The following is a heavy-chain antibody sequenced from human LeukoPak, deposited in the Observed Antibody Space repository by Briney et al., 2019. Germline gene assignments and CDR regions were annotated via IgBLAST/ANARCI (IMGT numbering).Heavy chain of an antibody. J-gene: IGHJ4*02. CDR1: GFTFSNSA. CDR2: IIFISGRT. V-gene: IGHV1-58*01. D-gene: IGHD1-26*01. CDR3: AAELYSGTYGRCCSFAF. Sequence: SVKVSCKASGFTFSNSALQWVRQPRGQRLEWIGWIIFISGRTHYAQNLQERITITRDMSTNTAYMELSSLRYDDTAVYYCAAELYSGTYGRCCSFAFWGQGTQVTVSS.